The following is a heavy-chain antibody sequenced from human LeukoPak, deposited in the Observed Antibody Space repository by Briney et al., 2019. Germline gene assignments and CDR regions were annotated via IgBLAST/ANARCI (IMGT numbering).Heavy chain of an antibody. Sequence: GGSLRLSCAASGFTVSTNYVSWVRQAPGKGLEWVSVIYRHGGTAYADSVQGRFSISRDNSKNTVDLQMNSLRAEDTAVYYCARDVIYASAIYSYGDSWGQGTLVTVSS. D-gene: IGHD3-16*01. CDR2: IYRHGGT. V-gene: IGHV3-66*01. CDR3: ARDVIYASAIYSYGDS. J-gene: IGHJ4*02. CDR1: GFTVSTNY.